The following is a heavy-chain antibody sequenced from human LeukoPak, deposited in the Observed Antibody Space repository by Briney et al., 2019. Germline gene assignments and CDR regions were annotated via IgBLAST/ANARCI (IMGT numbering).Heavy chain of an antibody. Sequence: GGSLRLSCAASGFTVSSNYMSWVRQAPGEGLECVSVIYSGGSTYYVDSVKGRFTISRDNSNNTLYLQMNNLRADDTAVYYCAGAGRYTGNAFDIWGQGTMVTVSS. D-gene: IGHD3-10*01. CDR3: AGAGRYTGNAFDI. CDR2: IYSGGST. CDR1: GFTVSSNY. V-gene: IGHV3-66*01. J-gene: IGHJ3*02.